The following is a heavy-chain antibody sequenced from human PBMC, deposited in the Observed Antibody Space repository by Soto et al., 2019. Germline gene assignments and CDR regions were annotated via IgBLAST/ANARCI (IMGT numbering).Heavy chain of an antibody. J-gene: IGHJ6*02. Sequence: PGESLKISCKGSGYSFTSYWISWVRQMPGKGLEWMGRIDPSDSYTNYSPSFQGHVTISADKSISTAYLQWSSLKASDTAMYYCARHWDYGSSGYYHKATNGMDVWGQGTTVTVSS. CDR3: ARHWDYGSSGYYHKATNGMDV. V-gene: IGHV5-10-1*01. CDR2: IDPSDSYT. CDR1: GYSFTSYW. D-gene: IGHD3-22*01.